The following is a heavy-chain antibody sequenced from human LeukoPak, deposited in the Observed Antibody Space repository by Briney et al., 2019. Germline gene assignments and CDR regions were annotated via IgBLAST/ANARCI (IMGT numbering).Heavy chain of an antibody. CDR1: GGSFSGYY. CDR2: INHSGST. D-gene: IGHD3-10*01. V-gene: IGHV4-34*01. Sequence: SETLSLTCAVYGGSFSGYYWSWIRQPPGKGLEWIGEINHSGSTNYNPSLKSRVTISVDTSKNQFSLKLSSVTAADTAVYYCARETFGITMVRGVIDDYCDYWGQGTLVTVSS. J-gene: IGHJ4*02. CDR3: ARETFGITMVRGVIDDYCDY.